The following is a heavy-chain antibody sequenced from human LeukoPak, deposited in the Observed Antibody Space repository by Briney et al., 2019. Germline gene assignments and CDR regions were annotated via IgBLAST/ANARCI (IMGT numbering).Heavy chain of an antibody. J-gene: IGHJ4*02. CDR3: ARGGGGGYYFDY. CDR1: GGSISSGGYH. V-gene: IGHV4-31*03. D-gene: IGHD2-15*01. CDR2: IYYSGST. Sequence: SQTLSLTCTVSGGSISSGGYHWSWIRQHPGKGLEWIGYIYYSGSTYYNPSLKSRLTISVDTSKNQFSLKLSSVTAADTAVYYCARGGGGGYYFDYWGQGTLVTVSS.